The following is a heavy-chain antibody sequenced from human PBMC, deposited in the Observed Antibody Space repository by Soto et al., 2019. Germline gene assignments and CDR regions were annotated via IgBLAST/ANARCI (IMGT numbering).Heavy chain of an antibody. CDR3: ARQGQWLANWFDP. J-gene: IGHJ5*02. CDR1: GGSISSSSYY. CDR2: IYYSGST. D-gene: IGHD6-19*01. V-gene: IGHV4-39*01. Sequence: QLQLQESGPGLVKPSETLSLTCTVSGGSISSSSYYWGWIRQPPGKGLEWIGSIYYSGSTYYNPSLKSRVTISVDTSKNQFSLKLSSVTAADTAVYYCARQGQWLANWFDPWGQGTLVTVSS.